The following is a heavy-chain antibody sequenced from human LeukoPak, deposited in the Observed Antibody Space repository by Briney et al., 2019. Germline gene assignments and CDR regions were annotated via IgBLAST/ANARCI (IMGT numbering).Heavy chain of an antibody. D-gene: IGHD3-22*01. CDR3: ARVVRGYYYDSSGYYYYYYMDV. J-gene: IGHJ6*03. CDR2: ISPGDSDT. V-gene: IGHV5-51*01. CDR1: GYSFTSYW. Sequence: GESLKISCKGSGYSFTSYWIGWVRQMPGKGLEWMVIISPGDSDTRYSPSFQGQVTISADKSISTAYLQWSSLKASDTAMCYCARVVRGYYYDSSGYYYYYYMDVWGKGTTVTVSS.